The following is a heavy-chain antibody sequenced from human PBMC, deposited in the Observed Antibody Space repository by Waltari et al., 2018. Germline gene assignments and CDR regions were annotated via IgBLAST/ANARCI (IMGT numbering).Heavy chain of an antibody. CDR1: GFSLSNARMG. J-gene: IGHJ4*02. CDR3: ARNRGTYYDFWSGYYTYYFDY. D-gene: IGHD3-3*01. V-gene: IGHV2-26*01. Sequence: QVTLKESGPVLVKPTETLTLSCTVPGFSLSNARMGVSWIRQPTGKALERLAHIFSNDEKSYSASLKSRLTISKDTSKSQVVLTMTNMDPVDTATYYCARNRGTYYDFWSGYYTYYFDYWGQGTLVTVSS. CDR2: IFSNDEK.